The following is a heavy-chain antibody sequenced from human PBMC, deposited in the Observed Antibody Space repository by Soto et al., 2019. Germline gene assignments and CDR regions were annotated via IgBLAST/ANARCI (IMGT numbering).Heavy chain of an antibody. CDR1: GGSISSSSYY. CDR2: IYYSGST. J-gene: IGHJ4*02. CDR3: ARQARPFWSGYYANLYFDY. Sequence: SETLSLTCTVSGGSISSSSYYWGWIRQPPGRGLEWIGSIYYSGSTYYNPSLKSRVTISVDTSKNQFSLKLSSVTAADTAVYYCARQARPFWSGYYANLYFDYWGQGTLVTVSS. V-gene: IGHV4-39*01. D-gene: IGHD3-3*01.